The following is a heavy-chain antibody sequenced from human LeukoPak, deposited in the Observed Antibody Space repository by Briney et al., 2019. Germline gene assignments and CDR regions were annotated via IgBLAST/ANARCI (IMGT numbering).Heavy chain of an antibody. V-gene: IGHV4-4*07. CDR3: ARSPSGTSSRWFDR. CDR2: IYTSGTI. Sequence: SETLSLTCTVSGGSISSYYWSWIRQPAGTALEWIGRIYTSGTITYNPSLKSRVTMSVDTSKNQFSLKLTSVTAADTAVYYCARSPSGTSSRWFDRWGQGTLVTVSS. CDR1: GGSISSYY. J-gene: IGHJ5*02. D-gene: IGHD1-26*01.